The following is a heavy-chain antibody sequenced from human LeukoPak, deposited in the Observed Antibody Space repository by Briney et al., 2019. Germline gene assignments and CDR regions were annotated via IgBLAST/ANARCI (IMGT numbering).Heavy chain of an antibody. CDR1: GFTVSSNY. CDR3: ARKRRDGYYFDY. J-gene: IGHJ4*02. Sequence: GGSLRLSCAASGFTVSSNYMSWVRQAPGKGLEWVSVIYSGGSTYYADSVKGRFTISRGNSKNTLYLQMNSLRAEDTAVYYCARKRRDGYYFDYWGQGTLVTVSS. CDR2: IYSGGST. D-gene: IGHD5-24*01. V-gene: IGHV3-53*01.